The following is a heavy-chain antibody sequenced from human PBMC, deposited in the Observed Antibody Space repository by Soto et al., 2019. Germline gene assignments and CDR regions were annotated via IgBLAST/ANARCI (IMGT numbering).Heavy chain of an antibody. CDR2: IYYSGST. Sequence: SETLSLTCTVSGGSISSSNYYWGWIRQPPGKGLEWIGSIYYSGSTHYNSSLRGRVTISVDTTKKQFSLRLSSVTAADTAVYCCARAFDYQGAFDIWGQGTMVTV. CDR1: GGSISSSNYY. CDR3: ARAFDYQGAFDI. J-gene: IGHJ3*02. D-gene: IGHD3-9*01. V-gene: IGHV4-39*01.